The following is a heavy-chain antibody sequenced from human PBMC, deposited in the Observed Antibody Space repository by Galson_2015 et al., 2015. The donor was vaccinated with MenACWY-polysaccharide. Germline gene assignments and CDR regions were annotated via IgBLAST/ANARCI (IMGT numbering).Heavy chain of an antibody. V-gene: IGHV3-7*01. CDR3: ARAPTPYCSSTSCFIKYAFDI. J-gene: IGHJ3*02. Sequence: SLRLSCAASGFPFSDSWMTWLRQAPGKGLEWVATIKQSGSEKYYEDSVEGRFTVSRDNAKNTLYLQMNSLRAEDTAVYYCARAPTPYCSSTSCFIKYAFDIWGQGTMVTVSS. D-gene: IGHD2-2*01. CDR2: IKQSGSEK. CDR1: GFPFSDSW.